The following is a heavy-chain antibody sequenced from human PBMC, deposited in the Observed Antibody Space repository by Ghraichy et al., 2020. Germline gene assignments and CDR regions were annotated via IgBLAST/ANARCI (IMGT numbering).Heavy chain of an antibody. J-gene: IGHJ4*02. CDR2: IYSGGSA. CDR1: GFAVSSTY. Sequence: GGSLRLSCAASGFAVSSTYMSWVRQAPGKGLEWVSVIYSGGSAYYADSVKGRFTISRDLSKNTLFLQMNSLRADDTAMYYCAKVPAGAYVWGSYRSTWYYRAHWRQGTLVTVSS. CDR3: AKVPAGAYVWGSYRSTWYYRAH. D-gene: IGHD3-16*02. V-gene: IGHV3-53*01.